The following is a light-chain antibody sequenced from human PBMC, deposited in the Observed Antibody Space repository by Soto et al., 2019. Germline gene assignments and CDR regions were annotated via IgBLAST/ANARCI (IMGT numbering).Light chain of an antibody. CDR1: KLGSKI. J-gene: IGLJ1*01. CDR2: DAT. V-gene: IGLV3-21*02. CDR3: QVWASTAEFFV. Sequence: SYELTQPPSVSVAPGQTARITCGGDKLGSKIVHWYKQRPGQAPVVVVFDATDRPSGIPDRFSASRSGDTATLTISRVDAGDEADYFCQVWASTAEFFVFGSGTKV.